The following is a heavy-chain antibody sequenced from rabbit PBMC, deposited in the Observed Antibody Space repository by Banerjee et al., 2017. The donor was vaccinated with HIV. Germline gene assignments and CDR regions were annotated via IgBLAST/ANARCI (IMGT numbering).Heavy chain of an antibody. CDR1: GFDFSSSYY. D-gene: IGHD1-1*01. J-gene: IGHJ4*01. V-gene: IGHV1S40*01. CDR3: ASGYSDVYFSL. CDR2: IDTSSVNT. Sequence: QSLEESGGDLVKPGASLTLTCKASGFDFSSSYYMCWVRQAPGKGLELIACIDTSSVNTADATWAKGRFTISKTSSTTVTLQMTSLTAADTATYFCASGYSDVYFSLWGQGTLVTVS.